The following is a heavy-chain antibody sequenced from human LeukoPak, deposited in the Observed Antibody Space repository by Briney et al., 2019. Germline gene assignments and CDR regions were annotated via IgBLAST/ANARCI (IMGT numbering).Heavy chain of an antibody. CDR2: IFYSGRT. CDR3: ARASRYYSYDYFDY. J-gene: IGHJ4*02. CDR1: GGSISSSTYY. Sequence: PSETLSLTCTVSGGSISSSTYYWGWIRQLPGKGLEWIGSIFYSGRTYYNPSLKSRVTMSVDTSKNQFSLRLSSVNAADTAVYYCARASRYYSYDYFDYWGQGTLVTVSS. D-gene: IGHD3-10*01. V-gene: IGHV4-39*07.